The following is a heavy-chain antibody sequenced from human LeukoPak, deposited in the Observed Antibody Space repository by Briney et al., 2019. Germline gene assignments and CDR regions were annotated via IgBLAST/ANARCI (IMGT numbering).Heavy chain of an antibody. J-gene: IGHJ4*02. CDR3: ARDPTYDV. CDR2: IYYSGST. D-gene: IGHD3-22*01. Sequence: SETLSLTCTVSGGSISSSSYYWGWIRQPPGKGLEWIGSIYYSGSTYYNPSLKSRVTISVDTSKNQFSLKLSSVTAADTAVYYCARDPTYDVWGQGTLVTVSS. CDR1: GGSISSSSYY. V-gene: IGHV4-39*07.